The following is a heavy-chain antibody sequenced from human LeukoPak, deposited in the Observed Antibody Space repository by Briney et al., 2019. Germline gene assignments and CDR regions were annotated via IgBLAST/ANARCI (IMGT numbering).Heavy chain of an antibody. Sequence: GGSLRLSCAASGFTFSSYEMNWVRQAPGKGLEWVSYISSGSTIYDADSVKGRFTISRDNAKNSLYLQMNSLRAEDTAVYYCARERIAVAGAPFDYGGRGTLVTVP. J-gene: IGHJ4*02. D-gene: IGHD6-19*01. CDR3: ARERIAVAGAPFDY. CDR1: GFTFSSYE. CDR2: ISSGSTI. V-gene: IGHV3-48*03.